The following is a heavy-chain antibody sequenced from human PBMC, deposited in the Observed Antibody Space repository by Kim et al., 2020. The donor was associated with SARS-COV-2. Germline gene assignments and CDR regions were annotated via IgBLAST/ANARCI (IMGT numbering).Heavy chain of an antibody. CDR2: INAGNGNT. CDR3: ARDGGYYYGRGAFDI. Sequence: ASVKVSCKASGYTFTSYAMHWVRQAPGQRLEWMGWINAGNGNTKYSQKFQGRVTITRNTSASTAYMELSSLRSEDTAVYYCARDGGYYYGRGAFDIWGQGTMVTVSS. J-gene: IGHJ3*02. V-gene: IGHV1-3*01. D-gene: IGHD3-10*02. CDR1: GYTFTSYA.